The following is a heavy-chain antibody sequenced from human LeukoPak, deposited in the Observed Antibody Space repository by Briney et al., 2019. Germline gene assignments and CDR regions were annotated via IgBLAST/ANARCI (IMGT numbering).Heavy chain of an antibody. V-gene: IGHV1-69*05. Sequence: SVKVSCKGSGGTFISYGISWVGQAPGQGGEGMGGMIHIFGRGKYAQKFQGRDTIITEESTSKAYMELSSLRSEDTAVYYCARSELHYYYYYMDVWGKGTTVTVSS. CDR1: GGTFISYG. CDR2: MIHIFGRG. CDR3: ARSELHYYYYYMDV. J-gene: IGHJ6*03. D-gene: IGHD1-14*01.